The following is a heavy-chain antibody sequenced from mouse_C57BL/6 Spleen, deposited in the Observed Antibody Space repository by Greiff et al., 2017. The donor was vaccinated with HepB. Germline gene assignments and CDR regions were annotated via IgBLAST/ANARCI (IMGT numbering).Heavy chain of an antibody. V-gene: IGHV1-82*01. Sequence: QVQLKESGPELVKPGASVKISCKASGYAFSSSWMNWVKQRPGKGLEWIGRIYPGDGDTNYNGKFKGKATLTADKSSSTAYMQLSSLTSEDSAVYFCAGTPAYYSDYGLAYWGQGTLVTVSA. D-gene: IGHD2-5*01. CDR2: IYPGDGDT. CDR3: AGTPAYYSDYGLAY. CDR1: GYAFSSSW. J-gene: IGHJ3*01.